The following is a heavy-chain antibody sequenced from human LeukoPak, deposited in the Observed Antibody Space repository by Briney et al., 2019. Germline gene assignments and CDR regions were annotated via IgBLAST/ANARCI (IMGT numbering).Heavy chain of an antibody. D-gene: IGHD3-22*01. Sequence: GGSLRLSCAVSGITLSNYGMSWVRQAPGKGLEWISGISRSGGNTYYADSVKGRFTISRDNSKNTLYQQMNSLRAEDTAVYFCAKRGVVIRVILVGFHKEAYYFDSWGQGALVTVSS. CDR1: GITLSNYG. CDR2: ISRSGGNT. J-gene: IGHJ4*02. V-gene: IGHV3-23*01. CDR3: AKRGVVIRVILVGFHKEAYYFDS.